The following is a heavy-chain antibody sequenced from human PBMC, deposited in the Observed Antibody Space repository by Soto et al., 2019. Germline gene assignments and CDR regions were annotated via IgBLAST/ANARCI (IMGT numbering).Heavy chain of an antibody. J-gene: IGHJ4*02. CDR2: IIPIFGTA. Sequence: SVKLSCKACGGTFSSYAISSLRQAPGQGLEWMGGIIPIFGTANYAQKFQGRVTITADESTSTAYMELSSLRSEDTAVYYCASTPSGVYFYQSDYWGQGTLVNVSS. CDR3: ASTPSGVYFYQSDY. D-gene: IGHD6-25*01. V-gene: IGHV1-69*01. CDR1: GGTFSSYA.